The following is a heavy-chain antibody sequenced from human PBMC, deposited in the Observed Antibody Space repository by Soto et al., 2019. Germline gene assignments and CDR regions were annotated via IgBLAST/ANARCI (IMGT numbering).Heavy chain of an antibody. CDR1: GFTFSSYG. CDR2: IWYDGSNK. CDR3: ATTLRRGAYYYGSGRGPQRYYFEY. Sequence: QVQLVESGGGVVQPGRSLRLSCAASGFTFSSYGMHWVRQAPGKGLEWVAVIWYDGSNKYYADSVKGRFTISRDNSKNTLYLQMNSLRAEDTAVYYCATTLRRGAYYYGSGRGPQRYYFEYWGQGTLVTVSS. J-gene: IGHJ4*02. D-gene: IGHD3-10*01. V-gene: IGHV3-33*01.